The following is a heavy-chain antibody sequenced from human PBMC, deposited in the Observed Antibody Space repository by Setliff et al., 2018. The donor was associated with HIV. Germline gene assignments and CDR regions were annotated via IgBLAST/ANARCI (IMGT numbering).Heavy chain of an antibody. D-gene: IGHD3-3*01. CDR1: GGSIGSGSHY. CDR2: IYTTGST. J-gene: IGHJ4*02. V-gene: IGHV4-61*09. CDR3: ARGANFWSGYDS. Sequence: SETLSLTCTVSGGSIGSGSHYWSWIRQPAGKGLEWIGHIYTTGSTNYSPSLKSRVTISVNKSKNQFSLRLTSVTAADTAVYYCARGANFWSGYDSWGQGTLVTVSS.